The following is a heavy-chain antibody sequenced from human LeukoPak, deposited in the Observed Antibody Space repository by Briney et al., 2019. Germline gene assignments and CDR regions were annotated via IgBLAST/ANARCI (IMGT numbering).Heavy chain of an antibody. Sequence: PGGSLRLSCAASGFTFSDYYMSWIRQAPGKGLEWIGEINHSGSTNYNPSLKSRVTISVDTSKNQFSLKLSSVTAADTAVYYCARGRSTGTAWEHDYWGQGTLVTVSS. CDR2: INHSGST. D-gene: IGHD1-1*01. CDR3: ARGRSTGTAWEHDY. V-gene: IGHV4-34*01. J-gene: IGHJ4*02. CDR1: GFTFSDYY.